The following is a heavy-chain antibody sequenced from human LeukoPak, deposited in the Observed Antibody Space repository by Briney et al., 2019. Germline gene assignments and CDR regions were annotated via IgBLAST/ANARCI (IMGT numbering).Heavy chain of an antibody. Sequence: SETLSLTCAVFGGSFGGHYWSRIRQPPGKGLEWIGEINHSGSTNYNTSLKSRVTMSVDTSKNQFSLKLSSVTAADTAVYYCASLSSSWDPAGFDPWGQGTLVTVSS. CDR2: INHSGST. CDR3: ASLSSSWDPAGFDP. D-gene: IGHD6-13*01. J-gene: IGHJ5*02. CDR1: GGSFGGHY. V-gene: IGHV4-34*01.